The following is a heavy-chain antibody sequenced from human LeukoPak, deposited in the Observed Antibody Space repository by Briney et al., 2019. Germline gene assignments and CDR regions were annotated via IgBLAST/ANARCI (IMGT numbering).Heavy chain of an antibody. J-gene: IGHJ4*02. CDR3: ARGFGFGLQPIDY. CDR2: INHSGST. CDR1: GGSFSGYY. Sequence: SETLSLTCAVYGGSFSGYYWSWIRQPPGKGLEWIGEINHSGSTNYNPSLKSRVTISVDTSKNQFSRKLSSVTAADTAVYYCARGFGFGLQPIDYWGQGTLVTVSS. V-gene: IGHV4-34*01. D-gene: IGHD3/OR15-3a*01.